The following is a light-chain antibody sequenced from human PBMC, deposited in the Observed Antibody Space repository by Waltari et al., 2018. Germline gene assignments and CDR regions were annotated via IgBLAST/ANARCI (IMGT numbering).Light chain of an antibody. Sequence: QSALTQPASVSGSPGQSITISCTGTSSDIGGYNYVSWDQQHPGKAPKLMIFDVTKRASGVSDRFSGSKSGNTASLTISGLHTDDESDYYGSSYTSTNTVIVGGGTKVTVL. CDR3: SSYTSTNTVI. J-gene: IGLJ2*01. CDR1: SSDIGGYNY. V-gene: IGLV2-14*03. CDR2: DVT.